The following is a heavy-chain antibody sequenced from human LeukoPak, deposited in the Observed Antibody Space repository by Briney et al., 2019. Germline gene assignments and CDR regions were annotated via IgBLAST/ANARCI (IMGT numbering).Heavy chain of an antibody. CDR3: ARDFNPYCSSTSCYLNYYYYGMDV. V-gene: IGHV3-30*03. D-gene: IGHD2-2*01. J-gene: IGHJ6*02. CDR2: ISYDGSNK. Sequence: GGSLRLSCAASGFTFSSYGMHWVRQAPGKGLEWVAVISYDGSNKYYADSVKGRFTISRDNAKNSLYLQMNSLRDEDTAVYYCARDFNPYCSSTSCYLNYYYYGMDVWGQGTTVTVSS. CDR1: GFTFSSYG.